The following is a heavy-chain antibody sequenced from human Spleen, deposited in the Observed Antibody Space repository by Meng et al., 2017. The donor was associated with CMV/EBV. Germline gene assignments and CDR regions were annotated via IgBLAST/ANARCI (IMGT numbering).Heavy chain of an antibody. CDR2: ISGSGGST. CDR3: AKDRASIYDSSGYYYSPYYYGMDV. J-gene: IGHJ6*02. CDR1: GFTFSTYG. Sequence: GESLKISCAASGFTFSTYGMHWVRQAPGKGLEWVSAISGSGGSTYYADSVKGRFTISRDNSKNTLYLQMNSLRAEDTAVYYCAKDRASIYDSSGYYYSPYYYGMDVWGQGTTVTVSS. D-gene: IGHD3-22*01. V-gene: IGHV3-23*01.